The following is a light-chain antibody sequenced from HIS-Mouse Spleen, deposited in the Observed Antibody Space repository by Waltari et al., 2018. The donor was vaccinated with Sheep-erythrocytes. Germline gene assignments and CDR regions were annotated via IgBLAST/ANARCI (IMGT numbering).Light chain of an antibody. Sequence: QSALTQPPSASGSPGQSVTISCTGTSSDVGVYNYVPWYQQHPAKAPKLMIYEVSKRPSGVPDRFSGSKSGNTASLTVSGLQAEDEADYYCSSYAGSNNWVFGGGTKLTVL. CDR1: SSDVGVYNY. CDR3: SSYAGSNNWV. J-gene: IGLJ3*02. CDR2: EVS. V-gene: IGLV2-8*01.